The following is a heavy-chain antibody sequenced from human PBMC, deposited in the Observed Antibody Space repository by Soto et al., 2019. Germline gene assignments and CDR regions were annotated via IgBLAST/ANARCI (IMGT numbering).Heavy chain of an antibody. J-gene: IGHJ4*02. CDR3: ASFDSSGWYYFDY. Sequence: SETLSLTCTVSGGSISSYYWSWIRQPPGKGLEWIGYIYYSGSTNYNPSLKSRVTISVDTSKNQFSLKLSSVTAADTAVYYCASFDSSGWYYFDYWGQGTLVTVSS. CDR2: IYYSGST. CDR1: GGSISSYY. D-gene: IGHD6-19*01. V-gene: IGHV4-59*08.